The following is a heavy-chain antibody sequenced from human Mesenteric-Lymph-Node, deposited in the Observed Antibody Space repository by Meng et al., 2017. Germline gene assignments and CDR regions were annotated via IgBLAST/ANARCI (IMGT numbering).Heavy chain of an antibody. V-gene: IGHV3-21*01. J-gene: IGHJ3*02. CDR1: GFTFSSYS. D-gene: IGHD3-22*01. CDR3: ARLNYYDSSGYPPAFDI. Sequence: LSLTCAASGFTFSSYSMNWVRQAPGKGLEWVSSISSSSSYIYYADSVKGRFTISRDNAKNSLYLQMNSLRAEDTAVYYCARLNYYDSSGYPPAFDIWGQGTMVTVSS. CDR2: ISSSSSYI.